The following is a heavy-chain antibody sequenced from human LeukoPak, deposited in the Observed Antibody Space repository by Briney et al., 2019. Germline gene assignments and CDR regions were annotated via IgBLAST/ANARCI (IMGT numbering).Heavy chain of an antibody. D-gene: IGHD2-2*01. V-gene: IGHV4-4*09. CDR3: ARLSSYAIDY. J-gene: IGHJ4*02. CDR1: VGSLSNYY. Sequence: SETLSLTCTVSVGSLSNYYWSWIRQPPCNGLEWIGYIYTSGSTNYNPSLKSRVTISVDTSKNQFSLKLSSVTAADTAVYYCARLSSYAIDYWGQGTLVTVSS. CDR2: IYTSGST.